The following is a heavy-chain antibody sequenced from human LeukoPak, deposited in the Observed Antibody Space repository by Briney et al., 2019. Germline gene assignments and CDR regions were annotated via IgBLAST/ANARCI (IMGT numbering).Heavy chain of an antibody. CDR3: ARNSGSSYFDY. CDR2: IYSGGST. Sequence: PRGPLRLSCAASGFTVSSNYMSWVRQAPGKGLEWVSVIYSGGSTYYADSVKGRFTISRDNSKNTLYLQMNSLRAEDTAVYYCARNSGSSYFDYWGQGTLVTVSS. CDR1: GFTVSSNY. J-gene: IGHJ4*02. D-gene: IGHD1-26*01. V-gene: IGHV3-53*01.